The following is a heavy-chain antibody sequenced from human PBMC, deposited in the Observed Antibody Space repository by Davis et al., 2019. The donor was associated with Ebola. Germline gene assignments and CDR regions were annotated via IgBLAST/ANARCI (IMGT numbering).Heavy chain of an antibody. D-gene: IGHD2-2*01. V-gene: IGHV1-69*13. Sequence: SVKVSCKASGGTFSSYAISWVRQAPGQGLEWMGGIIPIFGTANYAQKFQGRVTITADESTSTAYMELSSLRSEDTAVYYCAGEGGNIVVVPAAMMGWFDPWGQGTLVTVSS. CDR2: IIPIFGTA. J-gene: IGHJ5*02. CDR3: AGEGGNIVVVPAAMMGWFDP. CDR1: GGTFSSYA.